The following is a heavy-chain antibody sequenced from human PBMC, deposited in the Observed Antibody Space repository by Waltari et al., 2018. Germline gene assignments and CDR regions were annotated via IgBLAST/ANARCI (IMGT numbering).Heavy chain of an antibody. D-gene: IGHD1-26*01. CDR3: ARAGGATGAESGYYYYYGMDV. CDR2: IIPIFGTE. CDR1: GGTFSSYA. V-gene: IGHV1-69*01. Sequence: QVQLVQSGAEVKKPGSSVKVSCKASGGTFSSYAISWVRQAPGQGLEWMGGIIPIFGTENDAQKYRGRITITADESTGTAYMGLSSLRSEDTAVYYCARAGGATGAESGYYYYYGMDVWGQGTTVTVSS. J-gene: IGHJ6*02.